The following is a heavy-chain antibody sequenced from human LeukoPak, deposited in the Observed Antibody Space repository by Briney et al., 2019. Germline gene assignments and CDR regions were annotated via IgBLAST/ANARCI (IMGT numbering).Heavy chain of an antibody. J-gene: IGHJ4*02. CDR2: ITGSGTNT. D-gene: IGHD3-9*01. V-gene: IGHV3-23*01. Sequence: GASLRLSCVASGSTFSNYAMSWVRQAPGKGLEWVSAITGSGTNTYYADSVKGRFTISRDNSKNTVFLQMNSLRHEDTAIYYCVIWGDYDVLTGYYVPDYWGQGTLVTVSS. CDR3: VIWGDYDVLTGYYVPDY. CDR1: GSTFSNYA.